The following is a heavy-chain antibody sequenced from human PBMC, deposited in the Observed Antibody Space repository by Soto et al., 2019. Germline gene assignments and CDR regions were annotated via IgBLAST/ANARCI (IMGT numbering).Heavy chain of an antibody. Sequence: QVQLQESGPGLVKPSETLSLTCTVSGGSVSSGSYYWSWIRQPPGKGLEWIGYFYYSGSTNYNPSLKSRVTISVDTSKNQFSLKLSSVTAADTAVYYCARDSSSFDYWGQGTLVTVSS. V-gene: IGHV4-61*01. CDR2: FYYSGST. D-gene: IGHD6-6*01. CDR3: ARDSSSFDY. J-gene: IGHJ4*02. CDR1: GGSVSSGSYY.